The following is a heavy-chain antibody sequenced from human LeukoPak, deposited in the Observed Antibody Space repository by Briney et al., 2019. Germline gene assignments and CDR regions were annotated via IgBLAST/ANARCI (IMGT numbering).Heavy chain of an antibody. Sequence: GGSLRLSCAASGFTFSSYSMNWVRQAPGKGLEWVSYISSSSSTIYYADSVKGRFTISGDNAKNSLYLQMNSLRAEDTAVYYCARGYSSSSSGYDYWGQGTLVTVSS. V-gene: IGHV3-48*01. CDR2: ISSSSSTI. CDR1: GFTFSSYS. J-gene: IGHJ4*02. D-gene: IGHD6-6*01. CDR3: ARGYSSSSSGYDY.